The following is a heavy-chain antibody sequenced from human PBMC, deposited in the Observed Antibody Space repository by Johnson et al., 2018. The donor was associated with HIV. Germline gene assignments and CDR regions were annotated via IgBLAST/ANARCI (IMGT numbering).Heavy chain of an antibody. J-gene: IGHJ3*02. Sequence: VQLVESGGVVVQPGGSLRLSCAASGFTFDDYTMHWVRQAPGKGLEWVSLISWDGDSTYYAASLKGRVTISRDNTKKSRYLQMNSMRTEYTALYYCAKDLRRYPAFDIWGQGTMVTVSS. CDR1: GFTFDDYT. CDR3: AKDLRRYPAFDI. V-gene: IGHV3-43*01. CDR2: ISWDGDST. D-gene: IGHD1-1*01.